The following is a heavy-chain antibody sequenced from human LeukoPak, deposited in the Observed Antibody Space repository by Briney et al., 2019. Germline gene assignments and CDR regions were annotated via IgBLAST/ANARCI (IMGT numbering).Heavy chain of an antibody. D-gene: IGHD6-13*01. Sequence: GGSLRLSCSASGFTFSSYAMHWVRQAPGKGLEWVSVVSASGGSTDYADSVKGRFTMSRDNSRNTLYLQMNSLRAEDTAVYYCAPDLRGSAWSLDYWGQGTLVTVSS. J-gene: IGHJ4*02. V-gene: IGHV3-23*01. CDR2: VSASGGST. CDR3: APDLRGSAWSLDY. CDR1: GFTFSSYA.